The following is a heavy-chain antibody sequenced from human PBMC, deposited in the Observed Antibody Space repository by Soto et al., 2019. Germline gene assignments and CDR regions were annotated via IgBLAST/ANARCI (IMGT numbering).Heavy chain of an antibody. J-gene: IGHJ1*01. V-gene: IGHV3-48*01. Sequence: GGSLRLSCAASGFTFISYSMNWVRQAPWKGLEWVSYISSSSSTIYYADSVKGRFTISRDNAKNSLYLQMNSLRAEDTAVYYCARDLRERYCSGGSCYFPYFQHWGQGTLVTVS. CDR1: GFTFISYS. CDR3: ARDLRERYCSGGSCYFPYFQH. CDR2: ISSSSSTI. D-gene: IGHD2-15*01.